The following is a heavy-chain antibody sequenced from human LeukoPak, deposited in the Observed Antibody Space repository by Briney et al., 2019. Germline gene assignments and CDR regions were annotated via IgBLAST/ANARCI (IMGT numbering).Heavy chain of an antibody. CDR2: IWYDGSNK. Sequence: PGGSLRLSCAASGFTFSSYGMHWVRQAPGKGLEWVAVIWYDGSNKYYADSVKGRFTISRDNSKNTLYLQMNSLRVEDTAVYYCAKGDYYDVLTGRQNWFGPWGQGTLVTVSS. V-gene: IGHV3-33*06. J-gene: IGHJ5*02. CDR3: AKGDYYDVLTGRQNWFGP. CDR1: GFTFSSYG. D-gene: IGHD3-9*01.